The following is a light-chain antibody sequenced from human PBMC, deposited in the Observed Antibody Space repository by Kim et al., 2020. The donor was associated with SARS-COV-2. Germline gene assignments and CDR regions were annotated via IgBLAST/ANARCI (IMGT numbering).Light chain of an antibody. J-gene: IGLJ3*02. CDR3: SSYTTSSTWV. V-gene: IGLV2-14*01. Sequence: QSALTQPASVSGSPGQSITISCTGTSSDIGGYGYVSWYQQLPGRAPKLMMYDFSKRPSGVSNRFSGSRSGNTASLTISGLQAEDEADYYCSSYTTSSTWVFGGGTKLTVL. CDR1: SSDIGGYGY. CDR2: DFS.